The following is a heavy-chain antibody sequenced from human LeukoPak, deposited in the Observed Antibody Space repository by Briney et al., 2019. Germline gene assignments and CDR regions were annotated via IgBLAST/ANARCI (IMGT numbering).Heavy chain of an antibody. V-gene: IGHV3-7*01. Sequence: GESLRLSCAASGFTFSSYWMTWIRQGPGKGLEWLVSIQPDGGFGLYVDSVKGRFTISRDNAKNSVFLQMNGLRAEDTAVYYCARLFGGVTTLDYWGQGSLVTVSS. D-gene: IGHD4-17*01. CDR2: IQPDGGFG. CDR3: ARLFGGVTTLDY. CDR1: GFTFSSYW. J-gene: IGHJ4*02.